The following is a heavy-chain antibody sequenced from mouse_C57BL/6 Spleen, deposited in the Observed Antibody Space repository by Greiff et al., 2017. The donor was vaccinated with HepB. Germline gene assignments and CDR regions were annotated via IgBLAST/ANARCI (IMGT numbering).Heavy chain of an antibody. Sequence: VQLQQSGAELVKPGASVKLSCKASGYTFTSYWMHWVKQRPGQGLEWIGMIHPNSGSTNYNEKFKSKATLTVDKSSSTAYMQLSSLTSEDSAVYYCARDVVRAMDYWGQGTSVTVSS. CDR3: ARDVVRAMDY. V-gene: IGHV1-64*01. J-gene: IGHJ4*01. CDR1: GYTFTSYW. D-gene: IGHD1-1*02. CDR2: IHPNSGST.